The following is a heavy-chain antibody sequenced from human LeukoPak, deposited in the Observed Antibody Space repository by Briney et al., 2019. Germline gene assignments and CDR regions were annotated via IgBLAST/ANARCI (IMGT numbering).Heavy chain of an antibody. CDR2: ISSSSSYI. J-gene: IGHJ5*02. V-gene: IGHV3-21*01. CDR3: AGRIAAAFPNWFDP. D-gene: IGHD6-13*01. Sequence: PGGSLRLSCAASGFTFSSYSMNWVRQAPGKGLEWVSSISSSSSYIYYADSVKGRFTISRDNAKNSLYLQMNSLRAEDTAVYYCAGRIAAAFPNWFDPWGQGTLVTVSS. CDR1: GFTFSSYS.